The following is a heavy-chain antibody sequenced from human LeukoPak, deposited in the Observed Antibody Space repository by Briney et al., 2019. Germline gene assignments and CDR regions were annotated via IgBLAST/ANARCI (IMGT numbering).Heavy chain of an antibody. CDR2: INHSGST. Sequence: PSETLSLTCAVYGGSFSGYYWSWMRQPPGKGLEWIGEINHSGSTNYNPSLKSRVTISVDTSKNQFSLKLSSVTAADTAVYYCARGPADVDIVDTKGDDYWGQGTLVTVSS. V-gene: IGHV4-34*01. CDR3: ARGPADVDIVDTKGDDY. D-gene: IGHD5-12*01. CDR1: GGSFSGYY. J-gene: IGHJ4*02.